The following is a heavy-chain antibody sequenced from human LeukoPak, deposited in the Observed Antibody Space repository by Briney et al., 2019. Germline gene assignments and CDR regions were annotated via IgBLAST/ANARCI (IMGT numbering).Heavy chain of an antibody. CDR2: ISASAYST. D-gene: IGHD3-3*01. V-gene: IGHV3-23*01. J-gene: IGHJ6*03. Sequence: GGSLRLSCAASGFTFSSYAMSWVRQAPGKGLEWASSISASAYSTYYADSVKGRFTISRDNSKKTLYLQMSSLGADDTAVYFCAKSIEGVVRGTYYYYSYMDVWGKGTTVTVSS. CDR1: GFTFSSYA. CDR3: AKSIEGVVRGTYYYYSYMDV.